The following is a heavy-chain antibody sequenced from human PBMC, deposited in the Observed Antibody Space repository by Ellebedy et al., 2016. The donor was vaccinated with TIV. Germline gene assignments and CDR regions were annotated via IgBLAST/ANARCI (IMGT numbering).Heavy chain of an antibody. CDR3: ARDQEWAVHGSKRFDY. CDR1: GFTFSSYS. V-gene: IGHV3-7*01. D-gene: IGHD3-3*01. Sequence: PGGSLRLSCAASGFTFSSYSMSWVRQAPGKGLEWVANIRHDGSEKGYVDSVEGRFIISRDNAKNALYLEMSSLRAEDTAVYYCARDQEWAVHGSKRFDYWGQGTMVTVSS. CDR2: IRHDGSEK. J-gene: IGHJ4*02.